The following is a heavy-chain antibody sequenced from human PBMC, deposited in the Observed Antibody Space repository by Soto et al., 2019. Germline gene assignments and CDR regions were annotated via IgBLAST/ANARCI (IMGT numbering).Heavy chain of an antibody. CDR1: GGTFSSYA. CDR2: IIPIFGTA. Sequence: SVKVSCKASGGTFSSYAISWVRQAPGQGLEWMGGIIPIFGTANYAQKFQGRVTITADESTSTAYMELSSLRSEETAVYYCARWSGYSREHYYYGMDVWGQGTTVTVSS. V-gene: IGHV1-69*13. CDR3: ARWSGYSREHYYYGMDV. J-gene: IGHJ6*01. D-gene: IGHD3-3*01.